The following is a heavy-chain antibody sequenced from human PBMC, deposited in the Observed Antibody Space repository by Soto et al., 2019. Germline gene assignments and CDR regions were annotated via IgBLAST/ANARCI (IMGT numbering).Heavy chain of an antibody. D-gene: IGHD2-21*02. CDR1: GGSISSGNYY. CDR2: IYYSGST. V-gene: IGHV4-30-4*02. J-gene: IGHJ6*02. CDR3: ARDLWGYCGTDCYPLDV. Sequence: SETLSLTCTVSGGSISSGNYYWSWIRQHPGKGLEWIGYIYYSGSTYYNPSLKSRVTISVDTSKNQFSLKLNSVTAADTAVYYCARDLWGYCGTDCYPLDVWGQGTTVTVSS.